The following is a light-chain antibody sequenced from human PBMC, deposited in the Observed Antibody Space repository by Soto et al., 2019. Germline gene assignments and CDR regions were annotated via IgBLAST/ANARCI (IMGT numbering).Light chain of an antibody. CDR3: QQYPWT. J-gene: IGKJ1*01. V-gene: IGKV4-1*01. CDR2: WAS. CDR1: QSVLYSSNNKNY. Sequence: DIVMTQSPDSLAVSLGERATINCKSSQSVLYSSNNKNYLAWYQQKPGQPPKLLIYWASTRESGVPDRFSGSGSGTDFTLTISSQQAEDVAVYYCQQYPWTFGQGTKVEIK.